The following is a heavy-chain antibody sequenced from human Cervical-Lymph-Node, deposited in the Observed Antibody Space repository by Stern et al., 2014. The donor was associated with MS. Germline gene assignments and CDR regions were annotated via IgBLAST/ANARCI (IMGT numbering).Heavy chain of an antibody. Sequence: VQLVESGAEVKEPGSSVKVSCKASGGTFTNNAISWVRQAPGQGLEWMGGIIPIVRASNYPQKFQGRVTMTADAPTGTAYLELASLTSDDTAVYFCARGRSGIYYYYAMDVWGQGTTVIVSS. CDR1: GGTFTNNA. CDR2: IIPIVRAS. CDR3: ARGRSGIYYYYAMDV. J-gene: IGHJ6*02. D-gene: IGHD1-14*01. V-gene: IGHV1-69*01.